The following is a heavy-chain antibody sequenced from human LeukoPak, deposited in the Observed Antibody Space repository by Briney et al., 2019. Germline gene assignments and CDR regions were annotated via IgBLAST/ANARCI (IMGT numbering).Heavy chain of an antibody. CDR3: ARYSGSYYFFDY. CDR1: GASISSYY. J-gene: IGHJ4*02. CDR2: IYTSGST. Sequence: SETLSLTCTVSGASISSYYWSWIRQPPGKGLEWIWYIYTSGSTNYNPSFKSRVTISVDTSKNQFSLKLSSVTAADTAVYYCARYSGSYYFFDYWGQGTLVTVSS. D-gene: IGHD1-26*01. V-gene: IGHV4-4*09.